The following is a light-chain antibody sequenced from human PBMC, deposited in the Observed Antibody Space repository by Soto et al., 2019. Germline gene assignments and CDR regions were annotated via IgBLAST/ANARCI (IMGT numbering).Light chain of an antibody. CDR3: QQYNNWPPIT. J-gene: IGKJ5*01. Sequence: EIVMTQSPATLSVSPGERATLSCRASQSVSRNLAWYQLKPGQAPRLLIYGASTRATDCPPRFSGSGSGTEFTLTINSLQSEDFAVYYCQQYNNWPPITFGQGTRLEIK. CDR2: GAS. CDR1: QSVSRN. V-gene: IGKV3-15*01.